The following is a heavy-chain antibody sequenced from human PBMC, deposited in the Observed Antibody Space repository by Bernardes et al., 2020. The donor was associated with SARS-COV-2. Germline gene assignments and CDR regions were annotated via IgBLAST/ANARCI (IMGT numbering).Heavy chain of an antibody. V-gene: IGHV4-59*01. Sequence: SETLSLTCTVSGGSISSYYWSWIRQPPGKGLEWIGYIYYSGSTNYNPSLKSRVTISVDTSKNQFSLKLSSVTAADTAVYYCARGPGGGYDFWSGYQRADYYFDYWGQGTLVTVSS. CDR2: IYYSGST. CDR3: ARGPGGGYDFWSGYQRADYYFDY. D-gene: IGHD3-3*01. J-gene: IGHJ4*02. CDR1: GGSISSYY.